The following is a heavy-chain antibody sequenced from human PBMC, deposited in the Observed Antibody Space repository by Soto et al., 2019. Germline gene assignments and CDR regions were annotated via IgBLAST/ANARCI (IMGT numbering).Heavy chain of an antibody. D-gene: IGHD2-15*01. J-gene: IGHJ4*02. CDR2: IKQDGSEK. V-gene: IGHV3-7*01. CDR1: GFSFSTYW. CDR3: ATRGYCSGGSCSQVVDY. Sequence: EVQLVESGGGLVQPGGSLRLSCAASGFSFSTYWMSWVRQAPGKGLEWVANIKQDGSEKYYVDSVKGRFTISRDNAKNSLYLQMNSLRGEDTAVYHCATRGYCSGGSCSQVVDYWGQGTLVIVSS.